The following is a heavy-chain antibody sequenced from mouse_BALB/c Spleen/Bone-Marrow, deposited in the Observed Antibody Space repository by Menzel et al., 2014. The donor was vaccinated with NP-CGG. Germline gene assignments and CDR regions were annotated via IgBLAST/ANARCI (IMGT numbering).Heavy chain of an antibody. Sequence: QVQLQQPGAELVKPGASVKLSCKASGYTFTSYWMHWVKQRPGQGLEWIGEINPSNGRTNYNEKLKSKATLTVDKSSSTAYMQLSSLTSEDSAVYYCARERYDYDWKDYWGQGTTLTVSS. CDR1: GYTFTSYW. D-gene: IGHD2-4*01. CDR2: INPSNGRT. CDR3: ARERYDYDWKDY. J-gene: IGHJ2*01. V-gene: IGHV1S81*02.